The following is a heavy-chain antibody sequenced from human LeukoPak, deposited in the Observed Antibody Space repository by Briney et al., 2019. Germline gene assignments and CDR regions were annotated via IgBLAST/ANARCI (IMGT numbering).Heavy chain of an antibody. J-gene: IGHJ4*02. Sequence: PSETLSLTCTVSGGSISSHYWTWIRQPPGKGLEWIGYIHHSGSTNYNPSLKSRVTISLDTSKSQFSLKMTSVTAADTAVYYRAREGSRWVDFEFWGQGTLVTVSS. CDR2: IHHSGST. CDR3: AREGSRWVDFEF. V-gene: IGHV4-59*11. CDR1: GGSISSHY. D-gene: IGHD1-26*01.